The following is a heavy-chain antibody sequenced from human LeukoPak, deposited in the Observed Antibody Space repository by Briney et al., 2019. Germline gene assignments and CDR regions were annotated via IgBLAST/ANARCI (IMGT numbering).Heavy chain of an antibody. Sequence: GGSLRLSCAASGFTSSSYGMHWVRQAPGKGLEWVAVISYDGSNKYYADSVKGRFTISRDNSKNTLYLQMNSLRAEDTAVYYCAKVPLRYFDWLPFDYWGQGTLVTVSS. CDR3: AKVPLRYFDWLPFDY. CDR1: GFTSSSYG. D-gene: IGHD3-9*01. V-gene: IGHV3-30*18. CDR2: ISYDGSNK. J-gene: IGHJ4*02.